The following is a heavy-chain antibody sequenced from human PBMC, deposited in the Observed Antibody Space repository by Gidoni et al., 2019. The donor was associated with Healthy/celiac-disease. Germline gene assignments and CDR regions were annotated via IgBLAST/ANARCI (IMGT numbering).Heavy chain of an antibody. CDR1: GRSISSYSYY. CDR2: LYYSGST. D-gene: IGHD1-26*01. Sequence: QLQLQESGPGLVRPSETLSLTCPVSGRSISSYSYYWGWIRQPPGKGLEWIGSLYYSGSTYYNPSLKSRVTISVDASKNQFSLKLSSVTAADTAVYYCAREVVVGALGPIDYWGQGTLVTVSS. J-gene: IGHJ4*02. V-gene: IGHV4-39*02. CDR3: AREVVVGALGPIDY.